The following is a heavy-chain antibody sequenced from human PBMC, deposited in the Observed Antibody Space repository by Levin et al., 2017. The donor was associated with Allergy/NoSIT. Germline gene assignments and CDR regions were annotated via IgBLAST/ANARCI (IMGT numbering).Heavy chain of an antibody. J-gene: IGHJ4*02. CDR1: GYTFTNYW. CDR3: ARLMRDVGSTPRFDY. CDR2: FYPGDSDT. Sequence: GESLKISCKASGYTFTNYWIVWVRQMPGKGLEWMGLFYPGDSDTRHSPSFQGQVTISADKSTSTAYLQWSSLKASDTAMYYCARLMRDVGSTPRFDYWGQGTLITVSS. D-gene: IGHD1-26*01. V-gene: IGHV5-51*01.